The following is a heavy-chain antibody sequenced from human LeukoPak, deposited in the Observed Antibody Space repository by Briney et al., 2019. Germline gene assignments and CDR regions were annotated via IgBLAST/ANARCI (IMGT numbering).Heavy chain of an antibody. CDR1: GGSFSGYY. D-gene: IGHD4-17*01. J-gene: IGHJ4*02. Sequence: SETLSLTCAVYGGSFSGYYWSWIRQPPGKGLEWIGEISHSGSTNYNPSLKSRVTISVDTSKNQFSLKLSSVTAADTAVYYCARVNDYGDYEAFNYWGQGTLVTVSS. V-gene: IGHV4-34*01. CDR2: ISHSGST. CDR3: ARVNDYGDYEAFNY.